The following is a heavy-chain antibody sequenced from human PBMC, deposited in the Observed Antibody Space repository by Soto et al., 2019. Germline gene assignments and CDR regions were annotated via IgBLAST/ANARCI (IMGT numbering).Heavy chain of an antibody. CDR2: IYYSGST. V-gene: IGHV4-31*03. CDR1: GGSISSGGYY. J-gene: IGHJ6*02. CDR3: ARDAPSYYDFWSGTLAAGMDV. D-gene: IGHD3-3*01. Sequence: SETLSLTCTVSGGSISSGGYYWSWIRQHPGKGLEWIGYIYYSGSTYYNPSLKSRVTISVDTSKNQFSLKLSSVTAADTAVYYCARDAPSYYDFWSGTLAAGMDVWGQGTTVTVS.